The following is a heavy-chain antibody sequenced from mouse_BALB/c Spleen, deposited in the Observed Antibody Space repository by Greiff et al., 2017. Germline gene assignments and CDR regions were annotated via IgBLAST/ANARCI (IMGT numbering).Heavy chain of an antibody. J-gene: IGHJ2*01. CDR1: GFTFTDYY. D-gene: IGHD2-3*01. Sequence: DVQLQESGGGLVQPGGSLRLSCATSGFTFTDYYMSWVRQPPGKALEWLGFIRNKANGYTTEYSASVKGRFTISRDNSQSILYLQMNTLRAEDSATYYCARDGYYLFDYWGQGTTLTVSS. CDR2: IRNKANGYTT. V-gene: IGHV7-3*02. CDR3: ARDGYYLFDY.